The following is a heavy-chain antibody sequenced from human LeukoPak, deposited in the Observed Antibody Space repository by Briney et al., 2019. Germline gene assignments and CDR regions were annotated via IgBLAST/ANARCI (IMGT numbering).Heavy chain of an antibody. Sequence: PGGPLRLSCAVSGFTFSGYWMSWVRQAPGKGLEWVANIKQDGSEKYYVDSVKGRFTISRDNAKNSLYLQMNSLRAEDTAVYYCARGTNYYDRSGYFPDYWGQGTLVTVSS. D-gene: IGHD3-22*01. CDR1: GFTFSGYW. CDR3: ARGTNYYDRSGYFPDY. CDR2: IKQDGSEK. V-gene: IGHV3-7*01. J-gene: IGHJ4*02.